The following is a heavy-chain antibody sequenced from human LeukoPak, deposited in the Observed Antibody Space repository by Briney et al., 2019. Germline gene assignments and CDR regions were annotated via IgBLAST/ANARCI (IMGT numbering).Heavy chain of an antibody. D-gene: IGHD5-24*01. V-gene: IGHV3-74*01. CDR3: VRDGDDYNFDH. CDR1: GFTFRSHW. Sequence: GGSLRLSCAASGFTFRSHWMHWVRQAPGKGLVWVSRIKGDESYTNHADSVKGRFTISRDNAKNTLYLQMTSLRAEGTAIYYCVRDGDDYNFDHWGQGTLVTVSS. CDR2: IKGDESYT. J-gene: IGHJ4*02.